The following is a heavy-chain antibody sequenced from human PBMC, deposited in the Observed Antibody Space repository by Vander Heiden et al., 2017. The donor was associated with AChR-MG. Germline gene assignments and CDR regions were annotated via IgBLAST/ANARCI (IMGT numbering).Heavy chain of an antibody. Sequence: QVHLEESGGGVVQPGRSLRLSCVGSGFTFSSYNIHWVRQSPDKGLERVALIYYDGVTKYYADSVKGRFTISRDNSKNTLYLQMNSLRAEDTAVYYCTNLGAWGQGTLVTVSS. CDR3: TNLGA. CDR1: GFTFSSYN. CDR2: IYYDGVTK. J-gene: IGHJ5*02. V-gene: IGHV3-33*06.